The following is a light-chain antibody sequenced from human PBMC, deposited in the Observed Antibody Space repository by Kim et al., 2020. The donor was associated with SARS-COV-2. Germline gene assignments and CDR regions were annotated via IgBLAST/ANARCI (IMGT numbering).Light chain of an antibody. CDR2: GAS. V-gene: IGKV3-20*01. Sequence: EIVLTQSPGTLSLSPGERATLSCRASQSVSSSYLAWYQQKPGQAPRLLIYGASSRATGIPDRFSGSGSGTDFTGTDFTLTISRLEPEDFAVYYCHQYGSSPRTFGQGTKVDIK. CDR1: QSVSSSY. J-gene: IGKJ1*01. CDR3: HQYGSSPRT.